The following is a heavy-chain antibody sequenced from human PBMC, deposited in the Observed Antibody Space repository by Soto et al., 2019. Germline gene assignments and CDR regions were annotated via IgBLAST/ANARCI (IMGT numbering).Heavy chain of an antibody. V-gene: IGHV3-11*06. CDR2: ITSSSSYA. Sequence: KSGGSLRLSCAASGFKFNDYQMNWIRQAPGKGLEWISYITSSSSYANYADSVKGRFTISRDNAKNSLYLQMNSLRAEDTAVYYCAGDPPGPFWFGESYYYYYGMDVWGQRTTVNGPS. D-gene: IGHD3-10*01. J-gene: IGHJ6*02. CDR3: AGDPPGPFWFGESYYYYYGMDV. CDR1: GFKFNDYQ.